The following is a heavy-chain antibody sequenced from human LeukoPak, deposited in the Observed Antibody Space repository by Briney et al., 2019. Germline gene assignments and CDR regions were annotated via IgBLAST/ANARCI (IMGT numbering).Heavy chain of an antibody. CDR2: ISWNSGSI. CDR1: GFTFNDYA. Sequence: PGRSLRLSCAASGFTFNDYAMHWVRQAPGKGLEWVSGISWNSGSIGYADSVKGRFTISRDNAKNSLYLQMNSLRAEDMALYYCAKDGDSSNSLYFDYWGQGTLVTVSS. D-gene: IGHD6-13*01. CDR3: AKDGDSSNSLYFDY. V-gene: IGHV3-9*03. J-gene: IGHJ4*02.